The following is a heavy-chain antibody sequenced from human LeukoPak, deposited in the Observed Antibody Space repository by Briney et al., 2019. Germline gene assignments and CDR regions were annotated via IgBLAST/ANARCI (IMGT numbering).Heavy chain of an antibody. CDR1: GDSVSSNSAA. J-gene: IGHJ1*01. CDR3: AREDYYDSSGPIFQH. Sequence: SQTLSLTCAISGDSVSSNSAAWNWIRQSPSRGLEWPGRTYYRSKWYNDCAVSVKSRITINPDTSKNQFSLQLNSVTPEDTAVYYCAREDYYDSSGPIFQHWGQGTLVTVSS. D-gene: IGHD3-22*01. CDR2: TYYRSKWYN. V-gene: IGHV6-1*01.